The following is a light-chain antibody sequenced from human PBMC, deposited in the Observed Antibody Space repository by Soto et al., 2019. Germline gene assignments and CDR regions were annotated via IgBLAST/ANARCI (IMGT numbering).Light chain of an antibody. Sequence: EIVLTQSPGTLSLSPGERATLSCRASQSVSSSYLAWYQQKPGQAPRLLNYAASSRATGIPERFSGSGSGTDFTLTISRLEPEDFAVYYCQQYCSSPWTFGQGTKVEIK. V-gene: IGKV3-20*01. J-gene: IGKJ1*01. CDR1: QSVSSSY. CDR2: AAS. CDR3: QQYCSSPWT.